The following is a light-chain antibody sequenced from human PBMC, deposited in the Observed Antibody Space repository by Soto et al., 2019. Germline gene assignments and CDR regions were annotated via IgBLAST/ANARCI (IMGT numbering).Light chain of an antibody. CDR1: SSDVGAYDA. V-gene: IGLV2-23*01. Sequence: QSVLAQPASVSGSPGQSITISCTGTSSDVGAYDAVSWYQQHPGKAPQVIIYRGTKRPSGVSTRFSGSVSGNTASLTVSGLQSEDEAEYFFCSSAAESTYVFGTGTKVTV. CDR2: RGT. J-gene: IGLJ1*01. CDR3: CSSAAESTYV.